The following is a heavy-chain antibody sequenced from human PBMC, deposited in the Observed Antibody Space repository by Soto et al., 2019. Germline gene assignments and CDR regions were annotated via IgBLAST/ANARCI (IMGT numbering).Heavy chain of an antibody. J-gene: IGHJ6*03. V-gene: IGHV4-34*01. D-gene: IGHD1-7*01. Sequence: SETLSVTCAVYGGSCSDYGWSWIGKKTGKWQECIGEINHSGSTNYNPSLKSRVTISVDTSKNQFSLKLSSVTAADTAVYYCARGPPGEGGGTTLEYYYYMDVWGKGTTVTVSS. CDR1: GGSCSDYG. CDR3: ARGPPGEGGGTTLEYYYYMDV. CDR2: INHSGST.